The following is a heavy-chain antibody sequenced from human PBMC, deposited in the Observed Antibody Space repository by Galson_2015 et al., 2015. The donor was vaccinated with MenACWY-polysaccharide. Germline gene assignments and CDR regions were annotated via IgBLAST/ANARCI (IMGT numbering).Heavy chain of an antibody. CDR2: IVPILNIT. Sequence: SVKVSCKASGGTFSSYSISWVRQAPGQGLEWMGRIVPILNITNVAQTFRGRVTMTADTSTSVAYLEVSSLRFDDTAVFYCVKHSANERNFVTWGQGTLVTVAS. CDR1: GGTFSSYS. CDR3: VKHSANERNFVT. J-gene: IGHJ4*02. V-gene: IGHV1-69*02. D-gene: IGHD1-1*01.